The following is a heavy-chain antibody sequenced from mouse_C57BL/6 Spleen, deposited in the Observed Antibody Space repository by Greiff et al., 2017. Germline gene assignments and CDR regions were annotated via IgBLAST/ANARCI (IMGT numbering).Heavy chain of an antibody. V-gene: IGHV5-4*01. Sequence: EVQRVESGGGLVKPGGSLKLSCAASGFTFSSYAMSWVRQTPEKRLEWVATISDGGSYTYYPDNVKGRFTISRDNAKNNLYLQMSHLKSEDTAMYYCARDEGGYDYWYFDVWGTGTTVTVAS. J-gene: IGHJ1*03. CDR1: GFTFSSYA. CDR2: ISDGGSYT. D-gene: IGHD2-3*01. CDR3: ARDEGGYDYWYFDV.